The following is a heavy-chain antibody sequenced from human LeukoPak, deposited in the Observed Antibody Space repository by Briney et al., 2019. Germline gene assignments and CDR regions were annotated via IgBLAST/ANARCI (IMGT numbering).Heavy chain of an antibody. J-gene: IGHJ6*04. CDR2: ISSSSSYI. V-gene: IGHV3-21*01. Sequence: PGGSLRLSCAASGFTFSSYSMNWVRQAPGKGLEWVSSISSSSSYIYYADSVKGRFTISRDNAENSLYLQMNSLRVEDTAVYYCAELGITMIGGVWGKGTTVTISS. D-gene: IGHD3-10*02. CDR3: AELGITMIGGV. CDR1: GFTFSSYS.